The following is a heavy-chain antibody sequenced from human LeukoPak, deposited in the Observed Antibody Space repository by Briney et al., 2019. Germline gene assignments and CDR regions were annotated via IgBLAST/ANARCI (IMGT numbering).Heavy chain of an antibody. D-gene: IGHD3-16*01. Sequence: SETLSLTCTVSGGSISSSSYYWGWIRQPPGKGLEWIGSIYYSGSTYYNPSLKSRVTISVDTSKNQFSLKLSSVTAADTAVYYGARRPRGGLFDYWGQGTLVTVSS. CDR1: GGSISSSSYY. CDR3: ARRPRGGLFDY. CDR2: IYYSGST. J-gene: IGHJ4*02. V-gene: IGHV4-39*01.